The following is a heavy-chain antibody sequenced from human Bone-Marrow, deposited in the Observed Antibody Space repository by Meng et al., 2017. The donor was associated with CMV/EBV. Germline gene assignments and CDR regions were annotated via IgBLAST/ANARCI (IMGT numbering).Heavy chain of an antibody. CDR3: ARGGGIVVVPAAEGWFDP. D-gene: IGHD2-2*01. CDR1: GFTFSSYG. J-gene: IGHJ5*02. CDR2: IWYDGSNK. V-gene: IGHV3-33*01. Sequence: GESLKISCAASGFTFSSYGMHWVRQAPGKGLEWVAVIWYDGSNKYYADSVKGRFTISRDNSKNTLYLQMNSLRAEDTAVYYCARGGGIVVVPAAEGWFDPWGQGTLVTVSS.